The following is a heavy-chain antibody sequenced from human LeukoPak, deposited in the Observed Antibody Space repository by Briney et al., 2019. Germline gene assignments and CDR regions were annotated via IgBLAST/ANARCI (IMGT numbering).Heavy chain of an antibody. CDR2: ISGSGGDT. V-gene: IGHV3-23*01. Sequence: PGGSLRLACAASGFTFSSYAMSWVRQAPGMGLEWVSAISGSGGDTHYADSVKGRFTISRDNSKNTLYLQMNSLRAEDTAVYYCAKSRWDSGYDLYDWGQGTLVTVSS. J-gene: IGHJ4*02. CDR3: AKSRWDSGYDLYD. D-gene: IGHD5-12*01. CDR1: GFTFSSYA.